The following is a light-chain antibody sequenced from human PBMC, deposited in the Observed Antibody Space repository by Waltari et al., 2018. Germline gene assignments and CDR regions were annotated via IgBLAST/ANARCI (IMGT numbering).Light chain of an antibody. J-gene: IGKJ5*01. V-gene: IGKV3-15*01. CDR2: DAS. CDR3: QQYNRWPPIT. Sequence: EIVMTQSPATLSVSPGETATLSCRASQSVSSNVAWYQKKPGQAPRLLIYDASTRATSIPARFRGSGSGTEFTLTISSLQSEDFAVYYCQQYNRWPPITFGQVTRLEIK. CDR1: QSVSSN.